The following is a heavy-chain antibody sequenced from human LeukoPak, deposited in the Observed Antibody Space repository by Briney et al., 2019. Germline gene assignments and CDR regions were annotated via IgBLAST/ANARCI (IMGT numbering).Heavy chain of an antibody. CDR2: ISGSGGST. V-gene: IGHV3-23*01. CDR1: GFTFSTYG. CDR3: AKGWDIVVVPAATGFDY. D-gene: IGHD2-2*01. J-gene: IGHJ4*02. Sequence: TGGSLRLSCAASGFTFSTYGMSWVRQAPGKGLEWVSAISGSGGSTYYADSVKGRFTISRDNSKDTLYLQMNSLRAEDTAVYYCAKGWDIVVVPAATGFDYWGQGTLVTVSS.